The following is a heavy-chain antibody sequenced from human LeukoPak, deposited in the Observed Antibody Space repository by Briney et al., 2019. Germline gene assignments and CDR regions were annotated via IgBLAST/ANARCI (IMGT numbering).Heavy chain of an antibody. CDR2: IRYDGGKE. V-gene: IGHV3-30*02. D-gene: IGHD3-22*01. J-gene: IGHJ4*02. CDR1: GFTFSIYG. CDR3: AKDEGGITMIEPNYYFDY. Sequence: GGSLRLSCAASGFTFSIYGMFWVRQAPGKGLEWVAYIRYDGGKEQYADSVKGRFTISRDNSKNTLYLQMNSLRAEDTAVYYCAKDEGGITMIEPNYYFDYWGQGTLVTVSS.